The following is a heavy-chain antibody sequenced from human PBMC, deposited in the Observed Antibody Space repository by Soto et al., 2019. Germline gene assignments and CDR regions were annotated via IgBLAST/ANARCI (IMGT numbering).Heavy chain of an antibody. V-gene: IGHV3-23*01. CDR3: AKRLSNYYDSSGAGWFDH. D-gene: IGHD3-22*01. CDR1: GFTFSSYA. J-gene: IGHJ5*02. Sequence: GGSLRLSCAASGFTFSSYAMSWVRQAPGKGLEWVSAISGSGGSTYYADSVKGRFTISRDNSKNTLYLQMNSLRAEDTAVYYCAKRLSNYYDSSGAGWFDHWGQGTLVTVSS. CDR2: ISGSGGST.